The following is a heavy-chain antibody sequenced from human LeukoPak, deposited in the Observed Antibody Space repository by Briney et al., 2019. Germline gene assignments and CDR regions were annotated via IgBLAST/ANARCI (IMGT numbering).Heavy chain of an antibody. CDR1: GYRFTKSW. CDR3: AKNEEIFGVVIT. V-gene: IGHV5-51*01. D-gene: IGHD3-3*01. CDR2: IFPGDSDT. Sequence: GESLKISCKGSGYRFTKSWIGWVRQMPGKGLEWMGIIFPGDSDTTYSPSFEGQVTISADKSISTAYLQWSSLEASDTAIYYCAKNEEIFGVVITWGQGTLVTVSS. J-gene: IGHJ4*02.